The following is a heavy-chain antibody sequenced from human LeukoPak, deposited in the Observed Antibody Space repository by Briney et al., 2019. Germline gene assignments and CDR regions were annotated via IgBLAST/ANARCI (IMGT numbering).Heavy chain of an antibody. Sequence: GGSLRLSCAASGFTFDDYAMHWVRQAPGKGLEWVSGISWNSGSIGYADSVKGRFTISRDNAKNSLYLQMNSLRAEDTALYYCAKDKYGTGRFDYWGQGTLVTVSS. CDR3: AKDKYGTGRFDY. CDR1: GFTFDDYA. CDR2: ISWNSGSI. D-gene: IGHD3/OR15-3a*01. J-gene: IGHJ4*02. V-gene: IGHV3-9*01.